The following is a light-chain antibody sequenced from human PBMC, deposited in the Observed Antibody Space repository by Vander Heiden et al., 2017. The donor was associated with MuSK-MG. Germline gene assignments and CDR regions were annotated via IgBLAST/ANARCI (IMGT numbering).Light chain of an antibody. CDR3: QQYNSYST. CDR1: QSISNW. CDR2: KAS. V-gene: IGKV1-5*03. J-gene: IGKJ1*01. Sequence: DIQMTQSPSTLSASVGDRVTITCRASQSISNWLAWYQQKPGKAPQVLISKASTLESGVPSRFSGSGSGTEFTLTISSLQPDDFATYYCQQYNSYSTFGQGTKVEI.